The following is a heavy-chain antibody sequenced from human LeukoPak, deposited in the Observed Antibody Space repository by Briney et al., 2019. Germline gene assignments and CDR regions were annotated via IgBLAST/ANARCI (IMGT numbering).Heavy chain of an antibody. D-gene: IGHD3-22*01. V-gene: IGHV3-30*02. CDR3: AKGHRPDYYDSSGSQNFDY. Sequence: PGGSLRLSCAASGFTFSSYGMHWVRQAPGKGLEWVAFIRYDGSNKYYADSVKGRFTISRDNSKNTLYLQMNSLRAEDTAVYYCAKGHRPDYYDSSGSQNFDYWGQGTPVTVSS. J-gene: IGHJ4*02. CDR2: IRYDGSNK. CDR1: GFTFSSYG.